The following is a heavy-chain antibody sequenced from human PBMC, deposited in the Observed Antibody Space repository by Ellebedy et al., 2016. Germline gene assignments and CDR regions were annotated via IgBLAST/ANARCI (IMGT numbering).Heavy chain of an antibody. CDR3: ARGGWFGELLPKPSDY. V-gene: IGHV1-8*01. CDR2: MNPNSGNT. J-gene: IGHJ4*02. CDR1: GYTFTSYD. Sequence: ASVKVSXXASGYTFTSYDINWVRQATGQGLEWMGWMNPNSGNTGYAQKFQGRVTMTRNTSISTAYMELSSLRSEDTAVYYCARGGWFGELLPKPSDYWGQGTLVTVSS. D-gene: IGHD3-10*01.